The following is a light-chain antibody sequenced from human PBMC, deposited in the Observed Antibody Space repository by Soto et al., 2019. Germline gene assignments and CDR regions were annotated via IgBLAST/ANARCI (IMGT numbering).Light chain of an antibody. CDR1: RSIVYRTNNKDS. CDR2: WAS. V-gene: IGKV4-1*01. J-gene: IGKJ1*01. Sequence: DVVMTQSPDSLAVSLGERATVNCKSSRSIVYRTNNKDSLAWYQQKPGQPPRLLIYWASTGESGVPDRFSGTGSGTDFTLTISSLQAEDVAVYYCQQYYTTPRTFGQGTKVAIK. CDR3: QQYYTTPRT.